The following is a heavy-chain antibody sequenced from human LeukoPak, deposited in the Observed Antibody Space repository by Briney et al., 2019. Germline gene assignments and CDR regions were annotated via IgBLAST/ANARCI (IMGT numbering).Heavy chain of an antibody. Sequence: GGSLRLSCAASGFTVSSNYMSWARQAPGKGLEWVSVIYSGGSTYYADSVKGRFTISRDNSKNTLYLQMNSLRAEDTAVYYCARASYGDPYYFDYWGQGTLVTVSS. CDR1: GFTVSSNY. J-gene: IGHJ4*02. D-gene: IGHD4-17*01. V-gene: IGHV3-53*01. CDR2: IYSGGST. CDR3: ARASYGDPYYFDY.